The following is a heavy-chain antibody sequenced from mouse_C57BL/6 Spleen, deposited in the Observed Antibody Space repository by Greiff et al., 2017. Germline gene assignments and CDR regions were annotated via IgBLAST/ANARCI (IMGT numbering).Heavy chain of an antibody. D-gene: IGHD2-1*01. V-gene: IGHV1-54*01. CDR2: INPGSGVT. CDR1: GYAFTNSL. J-gene: IGHJ3*01. CDR3: AREGDGNPAWFAY. Sequence: VKVVESGAELVRPGTSVKVSCKASGYAFTNSLIAWVKQRPGQGLEWIGVINPGSGVTNYNEKFKGKATLTAAKSSSTAYMQLSSLTSEDSAVYFCAREGDGNPAWFAYWGQGTLVTVSA.